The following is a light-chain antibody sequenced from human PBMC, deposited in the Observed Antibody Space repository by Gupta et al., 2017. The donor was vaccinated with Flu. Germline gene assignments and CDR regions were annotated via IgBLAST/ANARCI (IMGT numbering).Light chain of an antibody. V-gene: IGLV3-21*01. CDR3: QSYKSSTDPVV. CDR1: KVGSNS. J-gene: IGLJ2*01. CDR2: DVN. Sequence: TMTMSTTWGNKVGSNSVSWYQHHPGQAPELVIYDVNNRPSGIPNRFSGSNSGNTATLTITGLEAGDEADYYCQSYKSSTDPVVFGGGTKLTVL.